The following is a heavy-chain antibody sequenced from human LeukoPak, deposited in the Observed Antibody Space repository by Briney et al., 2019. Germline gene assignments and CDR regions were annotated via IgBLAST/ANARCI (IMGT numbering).Heavy chain of an antibody. CDR3: ARRSLCSGGSCYWGYFDY. J-gene: IGHJ4*02. Sequence: GGSLRLSCAASGFTFSSYAMSWVRQAPGKGLEWVSAISGSGGSTYYADSVKGRFTISRDNAKNSLYLQMNSLRAEDTAVYYCARRSLCSGGSCYWGYFDYWGQGTLVTVSS. D-gene: IGHD2-15*01. CDR2: ISGSGGST. CDR1: GFTFSSYA. V-gene: IGHV3-23*01.